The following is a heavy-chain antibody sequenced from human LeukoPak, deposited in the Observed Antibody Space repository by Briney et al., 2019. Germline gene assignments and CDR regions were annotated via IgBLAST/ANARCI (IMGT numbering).Heavy chain of an antibody. CDR1: GASTSSRY. Sequence: PSETLSLTCSASGASTSSRYWSWIRQSPGRTLEWIGHIYNGRSTKYNPSLTSRVTISVDTSKNQFSLRMTSVTAADTAIYYCAQTTGWPGFDFWVPGALVTVSS. V-gene: IGHV4-59*08. CDR2: IYNGRST. CDR3: AQTTGWPGFDF. J-gene: IGHJ4*02. D-gene: IGHD6-19*01.